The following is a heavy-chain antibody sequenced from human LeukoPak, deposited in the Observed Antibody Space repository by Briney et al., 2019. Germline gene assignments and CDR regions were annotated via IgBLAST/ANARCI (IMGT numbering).Heavy chain of an antibody. D-gene: IGHD2-21*01. CDR2: ICSTSRCI. Sequence: GGSLRLSCAASGFTFSSYSMNWVRQAPGKGLEWVSSICSTSRCIFYADSVKGRFSTSRDNSKNTLYLQMDSLRGEDTAVYYCAKDFRIGYSAHFDYWGQGALVTVSS. CDR1: GFTFSSYS. J-gene: IGHJ4*02. CDR3: AKDFRIGYSAHFDY. V-gene: IGHV3-21*04.